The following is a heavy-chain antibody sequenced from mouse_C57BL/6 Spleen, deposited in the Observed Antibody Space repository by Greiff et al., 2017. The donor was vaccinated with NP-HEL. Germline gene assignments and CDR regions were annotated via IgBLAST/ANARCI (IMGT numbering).Heavy chain of an antibody. V-gene: IGHV1-82*01. CDR1: GYAFSSSW. CDR3: AREGSNLYFDY. D-gene: IGHD1-1*01. CDR2: IYPGDGDT. J-gene: IGHJ2*01. Sequence: VQLQQSGPELVKPGASVKISCKASGYAFSSSWMNWVKQRPGKGLEWIGRIYPGDGDTNSNGKFKGKATLTADKSSSTAYMQLSSLTSEDSAVYFCAREGSNLYFDYWGQGTTLTVSS.